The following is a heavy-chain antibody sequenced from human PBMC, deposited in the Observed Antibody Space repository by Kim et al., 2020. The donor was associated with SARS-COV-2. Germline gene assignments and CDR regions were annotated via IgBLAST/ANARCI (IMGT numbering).Heavy chain of an antibody. D-gene: IGHD3-3*01. CDR2: IYHSGST. V-gene: IGHV4-4*02. J-gene: IGHJ6*02. CDR3: ARVEGTLFGVVIRARYYGMDV. CDR1: GGSISSSNW. Sequence: SETLSLTCAVSGGSISSSNWWSLVRQPPGKGLEWIGEIYHSGSTNYKPSLKSRVTISVDKSKNPFSLKLSSVTAADTAVYYCARVEGTLFGVVIRARYYGMDVWGQGSTVTVSS.